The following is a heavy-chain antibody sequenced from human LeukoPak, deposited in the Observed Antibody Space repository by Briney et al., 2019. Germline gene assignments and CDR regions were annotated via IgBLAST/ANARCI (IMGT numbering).Heavy chain of an antibody. CDR1: GFTFSSYS. V-gene: IGHV3-21*01. CDR2: SSSSSNYI. J-gene: IGHJ6*02. CDR3: ARDEGSSWYNDYGMDV. Sequence: GGSLRLSCAASGFTFSSYSMNWVRQPPGKGQEWVSSSSSSSNYIYYADSVKGRFTISRDNAKNSLYLQMNSLRAEDTAVYYCARDEGSSWYNDYGMDVWGQGTTVTVSS. D-gene: IGHD6-13*01.